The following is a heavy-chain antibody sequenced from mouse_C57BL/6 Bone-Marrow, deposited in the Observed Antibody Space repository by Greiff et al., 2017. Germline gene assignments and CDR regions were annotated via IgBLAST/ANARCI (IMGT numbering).Heavy chain of an antibody. D-gene: IGHD3-2*02. Sequence: QVQLQQSGAELVKPGASVKISCKASGYAFSSYWMNWVKQRPGKGLEWIGQIYPGDGDTNYNGKFKGKATLTADKSSSTAYMQLSSLTSEDSAVYFCETKGGQLRLRGAMDYWGQGTSVTVSS. CDR3: ETKGGQLRLRGAMDY. CDR2: IYPGDGDT. V-gene: IGHV1-80*01. J-gene: IGHJ4*01. CDR1: GYAFSSYW.